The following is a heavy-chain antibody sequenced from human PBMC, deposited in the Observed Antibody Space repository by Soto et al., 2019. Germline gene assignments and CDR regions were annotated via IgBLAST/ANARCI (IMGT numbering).Heavy chain of an antibody. Sequence: AGGSLRLSCAASGFTFSSYAMSWVRQAPGKGLEWVSAISGSGGSTYYADSVKGRFTISRDNSKNTLYLQMNSLRAEDTAVYYCAKLMTVEQQLVADAFDIWGQGTMVTVSS. CDR3: AKLMTVEQQLVADAFDI. V-gene: IGHV3-23*01. J-gene: IGHJ3*02. CDR1: GFTFSSYA. CDR2: ISGSGGST. D-gene: IGHD6-13*01.